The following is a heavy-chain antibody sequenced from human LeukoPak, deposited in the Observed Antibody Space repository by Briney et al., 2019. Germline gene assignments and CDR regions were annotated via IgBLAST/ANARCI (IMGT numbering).Heavy chain of an antibody. CDR2: IYPGDSDT. CDR3: ARREVDSDAFDI. D-gene: IGHD2-21*01. Sequence: GESLKISCKGSGYSFSSYWIGWVRQMPGKGLEWMGIIYPGDSDTRYSPSFQGQVTISADKSVSTAYLQWSSLKASDSAMYYCARREVDSDAFDIWGQGTMVTVSS. J-gene: IGHJ3*02. CDR1: GYSFSSYW. V-gene: IGHV5-51*01.